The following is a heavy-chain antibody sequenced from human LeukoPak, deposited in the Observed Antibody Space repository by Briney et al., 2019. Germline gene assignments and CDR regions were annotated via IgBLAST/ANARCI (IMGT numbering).Heavy chain of an antibody. CDR1: GGSISSGSYY. Sequence: PSETLSLTCTVSGGSISSGSYYWSWIRQPAGKGLEWIGRIYTSGSTNYNPSLKSRVTISVDTSKNQFSLKLSSVTAADTAVYYCARDGITMVRGVMHYMDVWGKGTTVTISS. V-gene: IGHV4-61*02. D-gene: IGHD3-10*01. CDR3: ARDGITMVRGVMHYMDV. CDR2: IYTSGST. J-gene: IGHJ6*03.